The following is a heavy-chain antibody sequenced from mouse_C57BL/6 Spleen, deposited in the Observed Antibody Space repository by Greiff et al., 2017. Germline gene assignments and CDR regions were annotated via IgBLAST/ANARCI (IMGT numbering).Heavy chain of an antibody. CDR3: ARYDYPDYFDY. CDR1: GYAFSSYW. D-gene: IGHD2-4*01. V-gene: IGHV1-80*01. Sequence: VQLQQSGAELVKPGASVKISCKASGYAFSSYWMNWVKQRPGKGLEWIGQIYPGDGDTNYNGKFKGKATLTAAKSSSTADMQLSSLTSEDSAVSVCARYDYPDYFDYWGQGTTLTVSS. CDR2: IYPGDGDT. J-gene: IGHJ2*01.